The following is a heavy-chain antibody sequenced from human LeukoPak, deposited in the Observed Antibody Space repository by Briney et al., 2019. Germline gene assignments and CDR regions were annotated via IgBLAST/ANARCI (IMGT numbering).Heavy chain of an antibody. V-gene: IGHV3-23*01. CDR1: GFTFSSDG. Sequence: GGSLRLSCEASGFTFSSDGMSWVRQAPGKGLEWVSSISGSDDRTNYADSVKGRFSISRDNSMNTLYLQMHSLRAEETAEYYCARGGHSAVAGTTGLDAFDIWGQGTMVTVSS. CDR2: ISGSDDRT. CDR3: ARGGHSAVAGTTGLDAFDI. D-gene: IGHD6-19*01. J-gene: IGHJ3*02.